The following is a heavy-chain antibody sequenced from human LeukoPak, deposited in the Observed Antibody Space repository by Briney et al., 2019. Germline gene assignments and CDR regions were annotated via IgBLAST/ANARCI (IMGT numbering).Heavy chain of an antibody. V-gene: IGHV1-69*06. CDR3: ARGVVGYCSGGSCYAGYGMDV. CDR1: VGTFSRFA. CDR2: ITPIFGTA. J-gene: IGHJ6*04. D-gene: IGHD2-15*01. Sequence: PSVNLSCKVSVGTFSRFATSWVPRAPVRGLEWVGGITPIFGTADSTQKFQGRVTINADKSTSTAYMEVSSLRSEEMGVYYCARGVVGYCSGGSCYAGYGMDVWGKGTTVTVSS.